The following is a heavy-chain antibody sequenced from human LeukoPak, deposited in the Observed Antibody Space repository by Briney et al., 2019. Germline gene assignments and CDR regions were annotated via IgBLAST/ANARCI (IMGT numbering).Heavy chain of an antibody. Sequence: SETLSLTCAVYGGSFSGYYWSWIRQPPGKGLEWIGEINHSGSTYYNPSLKSRVTMSVDTSKNQFPLKLSSVTAVDTAVYYCARTYSGSYTHFDYWGQGTLVTVSS. D-gene: IGHD1-26*01. V-gene: IGHV4-34*01. CDR3: ARTYSGSYTHFDY. CDR1: GGSFSGYY. CDR2: INHSGST. J-gene: IGHJ4*02.